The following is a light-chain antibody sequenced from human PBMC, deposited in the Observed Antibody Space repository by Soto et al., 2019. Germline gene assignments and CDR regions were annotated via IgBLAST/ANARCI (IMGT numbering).Light chain of an antibody. CDR2: RNN. Sequence: QTVVTQPPSASGTPGQRVTISCSGSSSNIGSNYVYWYQQLPGTAPKLLIYRNNQRPSGVPDRFPGSKSGTSASLAISGLRSEDEADYYCAAWDDSLSGLWVFGGGTQLTVL. V-gene: IGLV1-47*01. CDR1: SSNIGSNY. CDR3: AAWDDSLSGLWV. J-gene: IGLJ3*02.